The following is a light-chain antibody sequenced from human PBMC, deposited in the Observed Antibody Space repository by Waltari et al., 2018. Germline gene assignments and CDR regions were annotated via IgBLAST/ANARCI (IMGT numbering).Light chain of an antibody. J-gene: IGLJ1*01. CDR3: NSRDSSGSHYV. Sequence: SSELTQDPAVSVALGQPVRITCQGDSLRRTYASWYQQKSGQAPILVIYGRNNRPSGIPDRFSGSSSGNSASLTITGAQAEDEADYYCNSRDSSGSHYVFGAGTKVTVL. CDR2: GRN. CDR1: SLRRTY. V-gene: IGLV3-19*01.